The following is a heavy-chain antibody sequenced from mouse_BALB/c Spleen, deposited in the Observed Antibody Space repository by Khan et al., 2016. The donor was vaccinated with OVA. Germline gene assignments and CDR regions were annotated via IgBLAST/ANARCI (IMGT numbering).Heavy chain of an antibody. CDR1: GYTFSSYY. V-gene: IGHV1S81*02. J-gene: IGHJ3*01. CDR3: TRRGTARATLWFAY. Sequence: QVQLQQSGAELVKPGASVKLSCKASGYTFSSYYMYWLKQRHGQGLEWIGEINPSNGGTNFTEKFKSKATLTVDKSSSTAYMQLSSLTSEDSAVYYCTRRGTARATLWFAYWGQGTLVTVSA. D-gene: IGHD3-2*01. CDR2: INPSNGGT.